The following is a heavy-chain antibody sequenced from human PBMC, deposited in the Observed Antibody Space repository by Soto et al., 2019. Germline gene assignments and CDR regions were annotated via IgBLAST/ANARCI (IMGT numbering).Heavy chain of an antibody. CDR1: GYTFTNYW. Sequence: GEPLKISCKGSGYTFTNYWIGWVRQMPGKGLEWMGIIYPGDSDTKYNPSSQGQVTISADKSITTTYLQWSSLKASDTAIYYCAASIFYYGMDVWGQGTTVTVSS. CDR2: IYPGDSDT. J-gene: IGHJ6*02. CDR3: AASIFYYGMDV. V-gene: IGHV5-51*01.